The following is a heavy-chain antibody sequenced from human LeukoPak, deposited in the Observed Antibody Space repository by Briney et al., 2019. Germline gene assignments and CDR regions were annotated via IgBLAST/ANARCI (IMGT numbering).Heavy chain of an antibody. Sequence: GGSLRLSCAASGFTFSSYGMSWVRQAPGKGLEWVSTISGSGGGTYYADSVKGRFTISRDNSKNTLYLQLNSLRAEDTAIYYCAKTMYYSPRYSFDYWGQGTLVTVSS. D-gene: IGHD3-10*01. V-gene: IGHV3-23*01. CDR2: ISGSGGGT. J-gene: IGHJ4*02. CDR1: GFTFSSYG. CDR3: AKTMYYSPRYSFDY.